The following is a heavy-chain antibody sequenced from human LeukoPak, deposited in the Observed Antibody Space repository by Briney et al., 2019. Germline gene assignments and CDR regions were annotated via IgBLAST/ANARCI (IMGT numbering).Heavy chain of an antibody. V-gene: IGHV1-2*02. Sequence: ASVKVSCKASGYTFTGYYMHWVRQAPGQGLEWMGWINPNSGGTNYAQKFQVRVTMTRDTSISTAYMELSRLRSDDTAVYYCARTRVVPAAIGGGNWFDPWGQGTLVTVSS. CDR1: GYTFTGYY. D-gene: IGHD2-2*02. J-gene: IGHJ5*02. CDR2: INPNSGGT. CDR3: ARTRVVPAAIGGGNWFDP.